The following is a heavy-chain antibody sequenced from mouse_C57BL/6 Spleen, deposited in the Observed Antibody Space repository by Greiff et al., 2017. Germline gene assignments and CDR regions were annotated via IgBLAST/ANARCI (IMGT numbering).Heavy chain of an antibody. D-gene: IGHD1-1*01. J-gene: IGHJ3*01. CDR2: INPYNGDT. V-gene: IGHV1-20*01. CDR3: ATRYGSSYVGFAY. CDR1: GYSFTGYF. Sequence: DVQLQESGPELVQPGDSVKISCKASGYSFTGYFMHWVLQSHGKSLEWIGRINPYNGDTFSNQKFTGKATLTVDKSSSTAHMELRILTSKDSAVYYCATRYGSSYVGFAYWGQGTLVTVSA.